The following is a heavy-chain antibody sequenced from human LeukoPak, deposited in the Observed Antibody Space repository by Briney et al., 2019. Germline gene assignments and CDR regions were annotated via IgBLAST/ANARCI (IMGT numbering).Heavy chain of an antibody. CDR3: AREGPSSSWPRDAFDI. J-gene: IGHJ3*02. Sequence: GASVKVSCKASGYTFTDYYMHWVRQAPGRGLEWMGWINPSSGGTNYAQKFQGRVTMTRDTSISTAYMELSRLRSDDTAVYYCAREGPSSSWPRDAFDIWGQGTMVTVSS. V-gene: IGHV1-2*02. D-gene: IGHD6-13*01. CDR1: GYTFTDYY. CDR2: INPSSGGT.